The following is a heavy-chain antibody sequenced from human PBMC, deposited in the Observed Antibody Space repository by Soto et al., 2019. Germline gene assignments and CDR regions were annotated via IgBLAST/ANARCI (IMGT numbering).Heavy chain of an antibody. D-gene: IGHD1-7*01. CDR1: GFTFSSYA. CDR3: AKGNSWSPALVLDI. CDR2: ISGSGGST. Sequence: EVQLLESGGGLVQPGGSLRLSCAASGFTFSSYAMNWVRQAPGKGLEWVSAISGSGGSTYYADSVKGRFTISRDSSKNTLYLKMNSLRAEDTAVYYCAKGNSWSPALVLDIWGQGKMVNVSS. V-gene: IGHV3-23*01. J-gene: IGHJ3*02.